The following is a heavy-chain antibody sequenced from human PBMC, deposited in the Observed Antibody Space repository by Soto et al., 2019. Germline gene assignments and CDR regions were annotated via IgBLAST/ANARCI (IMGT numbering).Heavy chain of an antibody. CDR2: IYYIGRT. CDR3: ARQRTTVVTQAYFDH. V-gene: IGHV4-39*01. D-gene: IGHD2-21*02. CDR1: GESISSSSYY. Sequence: SETLSLTCIVSGESISSSSYYWGWIRQPPGKGLEWIGSIYYIGRTYYNPSFKSRVTISIDTSKNQFSLKLGSVTATDTAVYYCARQRTTVVTQAYFDHWGQGALVTVSS. J-gene: IGHJ4*02.